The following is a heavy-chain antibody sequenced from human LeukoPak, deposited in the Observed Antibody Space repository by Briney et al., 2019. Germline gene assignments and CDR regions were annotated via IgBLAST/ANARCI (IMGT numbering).Heavy chain of an antibody. D-gene: IGHD3-10*01. J-gene: IGHJ6*02. CDR3: ARGNYYGSGSYYSIPLYYYYYGMDV. V-gene: IGHV6-1*01. CDR1: GDSVSSNSAA. CDR2: TYYRSKWYN. Sequence: SQTLSLTCVISGDSVSSNSAAWNWIRQSPSRGLEWLGRTYYRSKWYNDYAVSVKSRITINPDTSKNQFSPQLNSVTPEDAAVYPCARGNYYGSGSYYSIPLYYYYYGMDVWGQGTTVTVSS.